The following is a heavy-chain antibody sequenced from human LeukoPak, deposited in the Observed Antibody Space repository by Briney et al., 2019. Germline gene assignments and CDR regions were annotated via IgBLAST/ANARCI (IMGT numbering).Heavy chain of an antibody. CDR1: GFIFSSHW. D-gene: IGHD5-18*01. Sequence: GGSLRLSCAASGFIFSSHWMSWVRQAPGEGLEWVAHIKEDGSERYYGDSVKGRFTVSRDSTKNSVYLQMNSLRVEDTAVYYCATSTVHLWTDCYYDLWGRGTLVTVSS. CDR2: IKEDGSER. J-gene: IGHJ2*01. CDR3: ATSTVHLWTDCYYDL. V-gene: IGHV3-7*05.